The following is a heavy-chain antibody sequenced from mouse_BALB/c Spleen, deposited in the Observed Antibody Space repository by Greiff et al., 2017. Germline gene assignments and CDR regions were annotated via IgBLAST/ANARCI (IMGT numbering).Heavy chain of an antibody. CDR3: ARSYYGSGGYFDV. CDR1: GFTFSSYY. D-gene: IGHD1-1*01. CDR2: INSNGGST. V-gene: IGHV5-6-2*01. Sequence: EVKLVESGGGLVKLGGSLKLSCAASGFTFSSYYMSWVRQTPEKRLELVAAINSNGGSTYYPDTVKGRFTISRDNAKNTLYLQMSSLKSEDTALYYCARSYYGSGGYFDVWGAGTTVTVSS. J-gene: IGHJ1*01.